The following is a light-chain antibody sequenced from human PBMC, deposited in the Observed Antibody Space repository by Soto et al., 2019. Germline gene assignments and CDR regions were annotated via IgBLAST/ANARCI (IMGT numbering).Light chain of an antibody. J-gene: IGLJ3*02. V-gene: IGLV2-23*02. Sequence: QSVLTQPPSVSGAPGQRVTISCTGTYNLVSWYQQHPGKAPKLMIFEVNKRPSGVSYRFSGSKSGNTASLTISALQAEDEADYFCCSYAGNRRVFGGGTKLTV. CDR2: EVN. CDR3: CSYAGNRRV. CDR1: YNL.